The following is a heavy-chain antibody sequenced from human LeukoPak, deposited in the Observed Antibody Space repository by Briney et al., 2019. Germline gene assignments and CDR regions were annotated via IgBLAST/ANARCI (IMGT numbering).Heavy chain of an antibody. CDR2: MNPNSGNT. D-gene: IGHD3-16*01. V-gene: IGHV1-8*01. J-gene: IGHJ4*02. CDR1: GYTFTSYD. CDR3: ARDNDSRDPPHFDY. Sequence: PWASVKVSCKASGYTFTSYDINWVRQATGQGLEWMGWMNPNSGNTGYAQKFQGRVTITRNTSISTAYMELSSLRSEDTAVYYCARDNDSRDPPHFDYWGQGTLVTVSS.